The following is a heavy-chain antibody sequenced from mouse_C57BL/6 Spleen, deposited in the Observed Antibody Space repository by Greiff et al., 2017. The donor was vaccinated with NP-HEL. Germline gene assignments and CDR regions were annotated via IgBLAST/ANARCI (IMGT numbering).Heavy chain of an antibody. V-gene: IGHV3-1*01. CDR3: ARDGRIGYGNIAWFAY. D-gene: IGHD2-1*01. J-gene: IGHJ3*01. CDR1: GYSITSGYD. Sequence: EVKLMESGPGMVKPSQSLSLTCTVTGYSITSGYDWHWIRHFPGNKLEWMGYISYSGSTNYNPSLKSRISITHDTSKNHFFLKLNSVTTEDTATYYCARDGRIGYGNIAWFAYWGQGTLVTVSA. CDR2: ISYSGST.